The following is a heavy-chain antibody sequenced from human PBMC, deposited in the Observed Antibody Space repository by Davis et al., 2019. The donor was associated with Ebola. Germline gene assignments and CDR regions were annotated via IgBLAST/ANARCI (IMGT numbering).Heavy chain of an antibody. CDR1: GFTFSSYD. J-gene: IGHJ4*02. Sequence: GESLKISCAASGFTFSSYDMHWVRQATGKGLEWVAVISYDGSNKYYADSVKGRFSISRDNSKNTLYLQMNSLRAEDTAVYYCAKDQNLAYYDSSDYYPAVYWGQGTLVTVSS. CDR3: AKDQNLAYYDSSDYYPAVY. V-gene: IGHV3-30*18. D-gene: IGHD3-22*01. CDR2: ISYDGSNK.